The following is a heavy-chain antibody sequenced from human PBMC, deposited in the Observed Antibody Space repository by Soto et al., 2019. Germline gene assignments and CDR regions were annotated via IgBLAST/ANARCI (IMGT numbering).Heavy chain of an antibody. CDR3: ARDTSRLYYYGSGTTPYDY. Sequence: HPRGALRVTCAASGFTFISYGINCVRQSPLKWLEWVAVIWYDGSNKYYADAVKGRFTISRDNSKNTLYLQMNSLRAEDTAVYYCARDTSRLYYYGSGTTPYDYWGQGTLVTVSS. D-gene: IGHD3-10*01. V-gene: IGHV3-33*01. CDR2: IWYDGSNK. CDR1: GFTFISYG. J-gene: IGHJ4*02.